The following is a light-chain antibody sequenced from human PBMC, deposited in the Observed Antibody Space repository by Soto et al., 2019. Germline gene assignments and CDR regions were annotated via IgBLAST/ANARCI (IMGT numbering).Light chain of an antibody. Sequence: DFQMTQSPSTLSASVGDRVTITCRASQSISDSLAWYQQKPGKAPDLLISDASSLERGVPSRFSGSGSGTEFTLTISSMQPDDFATYYCQQYNGYSRTFGRGTKVDI. CDR3: QQYNGYSRT. CDR1: QSISDS. V-gene: IGKV1-5*01. CDR2: DAS. J-gene: IGKJ1*01.